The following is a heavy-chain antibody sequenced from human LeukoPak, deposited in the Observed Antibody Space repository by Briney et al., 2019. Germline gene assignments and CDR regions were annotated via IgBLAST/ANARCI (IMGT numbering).Heavy chain of an antibody. CDR1: GGSISSYY. Sequence: SETLSLTCTVSGGSISSYYWSWIRQPAGKGLEWIWRIYTSGSTNYNPSLKSRVTMSVDTSKNPFSLKLSSVTAADTVVYYCARGGIAVAETNYYYYYMDVWGEGTTVTVSS. V-gene: IGHV4-4*07. CDR2: IYTSGST. J-gene: IGHJ6*03. D-gene: IGHD6-19*01. CDR3: ARGGIAVAETNYYYYYMDV.